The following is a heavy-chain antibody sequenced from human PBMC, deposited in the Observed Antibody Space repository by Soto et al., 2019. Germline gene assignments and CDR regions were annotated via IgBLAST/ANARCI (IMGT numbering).Heavy chain of an antibody. CDR3: ASKAFDY. CDR1: GFTFREYG. Sequence: GGSLRLSCAGSGFTFREYGMQWVHQAPGKGLEWLAFILHDGSKKYYADSLKARFTISRDNSKNTMYLQMSSPRVEDTAVYYCASKAFDYWGQGTLVTVSS. V-gene: IGHV3-33*01. J-gene: IGHJ4*02. CDR2: ILHDGSKK.